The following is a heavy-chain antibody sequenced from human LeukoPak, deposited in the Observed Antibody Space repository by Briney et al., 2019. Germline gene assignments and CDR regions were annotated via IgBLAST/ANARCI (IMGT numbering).Heavy chain of an antibody. Sequence: GGSLRLSCAASGFTVSSNYMSWVRQAPGKGLEWVSVIYSGGGTYYADSVKGRFTISRDNSKNTLYLQMNSLRAEDTAVYYCARVMGVPVVGYFDYWGQGTLVTVSS. CDR3: ARVMGVPVVGYFDY. CDR1: GFTVSSNY. V-gene: IGHV3-53*01. J-gene: IGHJ4*02. D-gene: IGHD1-26*01. CDR2: IYSGGGT.